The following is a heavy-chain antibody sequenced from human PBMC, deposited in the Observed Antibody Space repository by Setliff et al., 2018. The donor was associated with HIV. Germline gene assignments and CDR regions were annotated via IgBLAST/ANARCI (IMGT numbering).Heavy chain of an antibody. D-gene: IGHD1-26*01. J-gene: IGHJ4*02. V-gene: IGHV4-4*07. CDR2: ISTSGST. CDR1: GASTSSHY. CDR3: AREGWELASFDY. Sequence: SETLSLTCTVSGASTSSHYWSWIRQPAGKGLEWIGHISTSGSTNYNPSLKSRVTMSVDTSKNQFSLKRSSVTAADPAVYYCAREGWELASFDYWGQGTLVTVSS.